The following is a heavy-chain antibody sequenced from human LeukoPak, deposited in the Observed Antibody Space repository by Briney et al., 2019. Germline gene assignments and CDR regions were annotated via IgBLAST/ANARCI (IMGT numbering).Heavy chain of an antibody. V-gene: IGHV4-4*02. D-gene: IGHD6-13*01. CDR3: ARGYERSSPYGMDV. CDR1: GGSISSSDW. J-gene: IGHJ6*02. Sequence: TSETLSLTCAVSGGSISSSDWWSWVRQPPGKGLEWIGEIYHSGSTNYNPSLKSRVTISVDKSKNQFSLKLSSVTAADTAVYYCARGYERSSPYGMDVWGQGTTVTVSS. CDR2: IYHSGST.